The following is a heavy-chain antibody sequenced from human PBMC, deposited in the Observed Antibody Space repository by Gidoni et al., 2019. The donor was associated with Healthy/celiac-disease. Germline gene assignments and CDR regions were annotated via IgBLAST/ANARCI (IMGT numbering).Heavy chain of an antibody. CDR1: GGTFSSYA. D-gene: IGHD3-10*01. V-gene: IGHV1-69*01. CDR3: GGSGSYPIYYYYGMDV. Sequence: QVQLVQSGAEVKKPGSSVKVSCKASGGTFSSYAISWVRQAPGQGLEWMGGIIPIFGTANYAQKFQGRVTITADESTSTAYMELSSLRSEDTAVYYCGGSGSYPIYYYYGMDVWGQGTTVTVSS. J-gene: IGHJ6*02. CDR2: IIPIFGTA.